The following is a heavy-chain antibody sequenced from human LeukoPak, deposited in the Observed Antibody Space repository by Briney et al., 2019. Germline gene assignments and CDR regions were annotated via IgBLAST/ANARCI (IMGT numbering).Heavy chain of an antibody. D-gene: IGHD6-13*01. CDR1: GGSISSSSYF. J-gene: IGHJ4*02. Sequence: SETLSLTCAVSGGSISSSSYFWGWIRQPPGKGLEWIGSIYYSGSTYYNPSLKSRVTISVDTSKNQFSLKLSSVTAADTAVYYCARDGWIAAAGRLVPFDYWGQGTLVTVSS. CDR2: IYYSGST. V-gene: IGHV4-39*07. CDR3: ARDGWIAAAGRLVPFDY.